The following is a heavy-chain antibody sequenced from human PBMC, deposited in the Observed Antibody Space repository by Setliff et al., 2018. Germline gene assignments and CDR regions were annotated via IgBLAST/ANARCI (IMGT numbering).Heavy chain of an antibody. CDR1: GYTFTNYG. CDR2: ISGHTGNT. D-gene: IGHD2-8*01. V-gene: IGHV1-18*01. Sequence: ASVKVSCKASGYTFTNYGITWMRQAPGQGLEWMGWISGHTGNTYYAEKLQGRVTMTTDTSTSTAYMELRSLTSDDTAVYYCSRLVRYCTSTTCQRASGAEFWGQGTLVTVSS. J-gene: IGHJ4*02. CDR3: SRLVRYCTSTTCQRASGAEF.